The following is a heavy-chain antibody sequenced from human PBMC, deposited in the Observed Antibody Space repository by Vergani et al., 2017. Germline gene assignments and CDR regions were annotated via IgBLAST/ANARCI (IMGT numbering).Heavy chain of an antibody. D-gene: IGHD2-2*01. CDR2: ISGSGGST. CDR1: GFTFSSYA. V-gene: IGHV3-23*01. CDR3: AKEQNSAWVVLVRAPFDY. J-gene: IGHJ4*02. Sequence: EVQLLESGGGLVQPGGSLRLSCAASGFTFSSYAMSWVRQAPGKGLEWVSAISGSGGSTYYADSVKGGLTISRDNSKNRLYLQMKSLRAGDTAVYYCAKEQNSAWVVLVRAPFDYWGQGTLGSVSS.